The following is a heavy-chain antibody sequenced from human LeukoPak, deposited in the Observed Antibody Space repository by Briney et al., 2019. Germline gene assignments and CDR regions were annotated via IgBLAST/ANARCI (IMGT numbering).Heavy chain of an antibody. CDR2: INHRGST. J-gene: IGHJ4*02. CDR1: GGSFSGYY. CDR3: ARARGIAVAGIGGYFDY. Sequence: MTSETLSLTCAVYGGSFSGYYWSWIRQPPGKGLEWIGEINHRGSTYYNPPLKSRVTISVDTSKNQFSLKLSSVTAADTAVYYCARARGIAVAGIGGYFDYWGQGTLVTVSS. D-gene: IGHD6-19*01. V-gene: IGHV4-34*01.